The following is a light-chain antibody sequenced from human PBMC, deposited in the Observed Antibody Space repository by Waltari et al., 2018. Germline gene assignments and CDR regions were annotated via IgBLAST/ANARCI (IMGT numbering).Light chain of an antibody. CDR1: SSDVGGYNY. CDR3: SSYGGSNNLV. CDR2: EVS. V-gene: IGLV2-8*01. Sequence: QSALTQPPSASGSPGQSVTISCTGTSSDVGGYNYVSWYQQHPGKAPKVMIYEVSKRPSGVPDRFSGSTSGNTASLTVSGVQAEDEADYYCSSYGGSNNLVFGGGTKLTVL. J-gene: IGLJ3*02.